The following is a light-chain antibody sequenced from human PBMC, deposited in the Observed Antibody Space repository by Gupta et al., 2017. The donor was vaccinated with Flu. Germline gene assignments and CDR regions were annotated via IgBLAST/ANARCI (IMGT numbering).Light chain of an antibody. V-gene: IGKV3-11*01. CDR3: QQRSDLPMYT. J-gene: IGKJ2*01. CDR1: QSVSSY. CDR2: DAS. Sequence: EIVLTQSPATLSLSPGERAILSCRVSQSVSSYLAWYQQKPGQAPRLLMYDASKRVAGIPARFSGSGFGIDFTLTISTLEHEDFAVYYCQQRSDLPMYTFGQGTKMEIK.